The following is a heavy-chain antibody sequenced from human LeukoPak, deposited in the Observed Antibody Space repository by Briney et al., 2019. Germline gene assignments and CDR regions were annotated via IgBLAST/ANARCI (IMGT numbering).Heavy chain of an antibody. Sequence: PGGSLRLSCAASGFTFSSYAMSWVRQAPGKGLEWVSAISGSGGSTYYADSVKGRFTISRDNSKNTLYLQMNSLRAEDTAVYYCAKDPYSGYDYVYYFDYWGQGTLVTVSS. CDR2: ISGSGGST. CDR1: GFTFSSYA. D-gene: IGHD5-12*01. V-gene: IGHV3-23*01. CDR3: AKDPYSGYDYVYYFDY. J-gene: IGHJ4*02.